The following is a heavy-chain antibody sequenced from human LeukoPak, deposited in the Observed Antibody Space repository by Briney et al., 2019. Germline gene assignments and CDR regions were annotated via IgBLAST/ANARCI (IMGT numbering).Heavy chain of an antibody. CDR1: GYTFTSYY. V-gene: IGHV1-46*01. J-gene: IGHJ6*04. CDR2: INPSGGST. CDR3: ARAGDEAYDSSGYQAYYYGMDV. D-gene: IGHD3-22*01. Sequence: ASVKVSCKASGYTFTSYYMHWVRQAPGQGLEWMGIINPSGGSTSYAQKFQGRVTMTRDTSTSTVYMELSSLRSEDTAVYYCARAGDEAYDSSGYQAYYYGMDVWGKGTTVTVSS.